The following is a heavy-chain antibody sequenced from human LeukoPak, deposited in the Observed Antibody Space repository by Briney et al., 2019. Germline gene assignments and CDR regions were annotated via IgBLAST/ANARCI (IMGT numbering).Heavy chain of an antibody. Sequence: ASVKVSCKASGYTFTGYYMHWVRQAPGQGLEWMGWINPNSGGTNYAQKFQGRVTMTRDTSISTAYMELSRLRSDDTAVYYCARDPGSYFYYYCGMDVWGQGTTVTVSS. J-gene: IGHJ6*02. D-gene: IGHD1-26*01. CDR2: INPNSGGT. CDR3: ARDPGSYFYYYCGMDV. CDR1: GYTFTGYY. V-gene: IGHV1-2*02.